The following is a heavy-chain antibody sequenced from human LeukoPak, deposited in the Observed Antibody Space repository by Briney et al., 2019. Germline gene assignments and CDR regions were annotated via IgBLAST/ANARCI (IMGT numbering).Heavy chain of an antibody. J-gene: IGHJ6*02. Sequence: SETLSLTCTVSGGSISSYYWSWIRQPLGKGLEWIGYIYYSGSTNYNPSLKSRVTISVDTSKNQFSLKLSSVTAADTAVYYCARGGYSSSWYRPYYYGMDVWGQGTTVTVSS. V-gene: IGHV4-59*08. CDR3: ARGGYSSSWYRPYYYGMDV. D-gene: IGHD6-13*01. CDR2: IYYSGST. CDR1: GGSISSYY.